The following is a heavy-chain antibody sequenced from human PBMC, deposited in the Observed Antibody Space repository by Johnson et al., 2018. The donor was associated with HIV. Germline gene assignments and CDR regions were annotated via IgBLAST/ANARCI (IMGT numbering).Heavy chain of an antibody. CDR2: ISYDGSNK. Sequence: QVQLVESGGGVVQPGRSLRLSCAASGFTFRNYAMHWVRQAPGKGLEWVAVISYDGSNKYYADFVKGRFTISRDNSKKTLSLQMNSLRPEDTAVYYCTTDPWWNGYHAFDIWGQGTMVTVSS. V-gene: IGHV3-30*04. D-gene: IGHD1-1*01. J-gene: IGHJ3*02. CDR3: TTDPWWNGYHAFDI. CDR1: GFTFRNYA.